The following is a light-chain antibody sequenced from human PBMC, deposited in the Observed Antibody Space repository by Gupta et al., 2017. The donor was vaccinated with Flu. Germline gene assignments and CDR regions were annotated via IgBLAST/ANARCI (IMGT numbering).Light chain of an antibody. CDR2: ENN. CDR3: GTWDSSLSTGV. V-gene: IGLV1-51*02. J-gene: IGLJ2*01. CDR1: SSNIGNNY. Sequence: QSVLTQPPSVSAAPGQKVTIPCSGSSSNIGNNYVSWYQQLPGTAPKLLIYENNKRPSGIPARFSGSKSGTSATLGITGLQTGDEADYYCGTWDSSLSTGVFGGGTKLTVL.